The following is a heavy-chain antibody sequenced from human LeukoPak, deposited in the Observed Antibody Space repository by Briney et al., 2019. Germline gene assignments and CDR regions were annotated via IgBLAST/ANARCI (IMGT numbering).Heavy chain of an antibody. D-gene: IGHD1-26*01. CDR2: INHGGST. CDR3: ATLGAPIDY. CDR1: GFTFSSYG. J-gene: IGHJ4*02. V-gene: IGHV4-34*08. Sequence: GSLRLSCAASGFTFSSYGMSWVRQAPGKGLEWIGEINHGGSTNYNPSLKSRVTISVDTSKNRFSLKLSSVTAADTAVYYCATLGAPIDYWGQGTLVTVSS.